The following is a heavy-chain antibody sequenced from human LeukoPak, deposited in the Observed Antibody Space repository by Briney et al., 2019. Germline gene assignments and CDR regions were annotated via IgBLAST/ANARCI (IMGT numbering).Heavy chain of an antibody. CDR1: GGSISSYY. D-gene: IGHD1-26*01. V-gene: IGHV4-59*01. Sequence: PSETLSLTCTVSGGSISSYYWTWIRQPPGKGLEWIGYIYYSGSTNYNPSLKSRVTISIDTSRNQFSLKLTSVTAADTAVYYRARDWGAMAGYAFGVWGQGTTVTVSS. CDR2: IYYSGST. CDR3: ARDWGAMAGYAFGV. J-gene: IGHJ6*02.